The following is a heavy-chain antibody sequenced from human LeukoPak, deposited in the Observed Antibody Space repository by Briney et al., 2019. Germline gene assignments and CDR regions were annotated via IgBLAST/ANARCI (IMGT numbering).Heavy chain of an antibody. CDR3: AREAMYSYGNNFDY. D-gene: IGHD5-18*01. Sequence: SETLSLTCTVSGDSVSSGSYYWSWIRQPPGKGLEWIGYIYYSGSTNYNPSLKSRVTISVDTSKNQFSLKLSSVTAADTAVYHCAREAMYSYGNNFDYWGQGTLVTVSS. CDR2: IYYSGST. CDR1: GDSVSSGSYY. V-gene: IGHV4-61*01. J-gene: IGHJ4*02.